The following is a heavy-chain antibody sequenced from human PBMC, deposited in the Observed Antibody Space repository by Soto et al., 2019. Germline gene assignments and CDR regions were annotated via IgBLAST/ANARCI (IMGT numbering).Heavy chain of an antibody. J-gene: IGHJ2*01. Sequence: PGGSLILSCAASGFPFISYSMNWVRKAQGKGREGVSSISSSSSYIYYADSVKGRFTISRDNAKNSLYLQMNSLRAEDTAVYYCARVDGSEEDFWSGLMGYFDLWGRGTLVTVSS. CDR2: ISSSSSYI. CDR3: ARVDGSEEDFWSGLMGYFDL. D-gene: IGHD3-3*01. CDR1: GFPFISYS. V-gene: IGHV3-21*01.